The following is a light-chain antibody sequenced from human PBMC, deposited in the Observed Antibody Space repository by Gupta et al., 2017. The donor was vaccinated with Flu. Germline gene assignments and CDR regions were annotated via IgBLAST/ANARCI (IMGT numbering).Light chain of an antibody. J-gene: IGKJ2*01. V-gene: IGKV3-15*01. Sequence: PDTLSVSPGERATLSCRASEFISSNLDWYQQRPGQAPRRLIFDASTRATGIPARFSGSGYGTEFTLTISNLQSEDFAVYYCKQYRNWPQTFGQATRLEIK. CDR3: KQYRNWPQT. CDR2: DAS. CDR1: EFISSN.